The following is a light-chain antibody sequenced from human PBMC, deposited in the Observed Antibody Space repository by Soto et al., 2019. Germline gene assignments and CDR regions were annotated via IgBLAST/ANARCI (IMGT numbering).Light chain of an antibody. J-gene: IGKJ5*01. V-gene: IGKV3D-15*01. CDR3: QQHNNWPIT. CDR2: GAS. CDR1: QSIGSN. Sequence: EIVMTQSPATLSVSAGERATLSCRASQSIGSNLAWYQQKPGQAPRLLIFGASTRATGIPARFSGSGSGTEFILTISSLQSEDFAIYYCQQHNNWPITFVQGTRLEIK.